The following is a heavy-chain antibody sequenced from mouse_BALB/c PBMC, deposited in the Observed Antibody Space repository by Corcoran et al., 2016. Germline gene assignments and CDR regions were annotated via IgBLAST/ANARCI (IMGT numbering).Heavy chain of an antibody. CDR1: GFSLSTSGMG. D-gene: IGHD4-1*01. CDR3: ARSPNWEETMDY. CDR2: IYWDDDK. Sequence: QVTLKESGPGILQPSQTLSLTCSFSGFSLSTSGMGVSWIRQPSGKGLEWLAHIYWDDDKRYNPSLKSRLTISKDTSRNQVFLKITSVDTADTATYYCARSPNWEETMDYWGQGTSVTVSS. V-gene: IGHV8-12*01. J-gene: IGHJ4*01.